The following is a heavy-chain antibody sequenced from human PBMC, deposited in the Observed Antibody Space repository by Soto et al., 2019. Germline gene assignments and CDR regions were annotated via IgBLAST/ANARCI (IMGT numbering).Heavy chain of an antibody. CDR2: ISDGGDLI. V-gene: IGHV3-23*01. Sequence: VGSLRLSCAASGFPSSNHVMSWVRPAPGKGLEWVSGISDGGDLIYYADSVKGRFSMSRDNSENMLYLQMTNLRAEDTAIYFCAKRQGTGLAAKNFDFWGQGTLVTVSS. CDR3: AKRQGTGLAAKNFDF. CDR1: GFPSSNHV. J-gene: IGHJ4*02. D-gene: IGHD2-15*01.